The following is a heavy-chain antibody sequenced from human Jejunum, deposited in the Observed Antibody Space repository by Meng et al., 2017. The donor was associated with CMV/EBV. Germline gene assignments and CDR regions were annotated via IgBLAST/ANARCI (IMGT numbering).Heavy chain of an antibody. V-gene: IGHV3-21*01. CDR1: GFTFSTYG. D-gene: IGHD3-3*01. J-gene: IGHJ4*02. CDR3: ARAQDRFLAWLPDH. Sequence: SGFTFSTYGMNWVRRAPGMGLEWVSSISGSSNDIQYADSVKGRFTVSRDNARNSLYLQMNSLRAEDTAVYYCARAQDRFLAWLPDHWGQGTLVTVSS. CDR2: ISGSSNDI.